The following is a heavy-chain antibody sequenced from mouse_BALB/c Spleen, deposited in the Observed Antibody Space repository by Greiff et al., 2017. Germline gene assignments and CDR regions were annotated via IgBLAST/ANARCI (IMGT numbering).Heavy chain of an antibody. Sequence: VQLKESGPELVKPGASVKIPCKASGYTFTDYNMDWVKQSHGKSLEWIGDINPNNGGTIYNQKFKGKATLTVDKSSSTAYMEIRSLTSEDTAVYYCARYYGSSLDYWGQGTTLTVSS. J-gene: IGHJ2*01. D-gene: IGHD1-1*01. CDR1: GYTFTDYN. V-gene: IGHV1-18*01. CDR2: INPNNGGT. CDR3: ARYYGSSLDY.